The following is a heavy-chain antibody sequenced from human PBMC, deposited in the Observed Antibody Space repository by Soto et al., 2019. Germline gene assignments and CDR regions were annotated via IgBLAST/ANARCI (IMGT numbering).Heavy chain of an antibody. Sequence: PLETLSLTCTVSGGSISSSSSYWGWIRQPPGKGLEWIGNIYYSGSTYYNPSLKSRVTISVDTSKNHFSLKLNSVTAADTAVYYCARHRGSYDGWPDYWGQGTLVTVSS. CDR3: ARHRGSYDGWPDY. CDR1: GGSISSSSSY. CDR2: IYYSGST. J-gene: IGHJ4*02. V-gene: IGHV4-39*01. D-gene: IGHD5-18*01.